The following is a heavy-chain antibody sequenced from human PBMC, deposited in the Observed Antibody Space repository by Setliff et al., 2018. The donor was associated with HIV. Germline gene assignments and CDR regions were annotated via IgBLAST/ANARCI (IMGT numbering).Heavy chain of an antibody. CDR2: INHSGST. Sequence: SETLSLTCAVYGGSFSDYYWSWIRQPPGKGLEWIGEINHSGSTNYNPSLKSRVTISVDTSKNQFSLKLNSVTAADTAVYYCARDQSDWFDPWSQGTLVTVSS. J-gene: IGHJ5*02. CDR1: GGSFSDYY. CDR3: ARDQSDWFDP. V-gene: IGHV4-34*01.